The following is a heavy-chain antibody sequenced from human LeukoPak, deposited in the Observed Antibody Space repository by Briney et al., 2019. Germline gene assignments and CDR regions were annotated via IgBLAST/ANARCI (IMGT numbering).Heavy chain of an antibody. V-gene: IGHV1-2*02. Sequence: ASVKVSCKASGYTFTGYYVHWVRQAPGQGLEWMGWINPSSGGTNYAQKFQGRVTMTGDTSISTAYMELSRLSSDDTAVYFCAGRPDTSVVAIFEYWGQGTLVTISS. CDR3: AGRPDTSVVAIFEY. J-gene: IGHJ4*02. CDR2: INPSSGGT. D-gene: IGHD3-22*01. CDR1: GYTFTGYY.